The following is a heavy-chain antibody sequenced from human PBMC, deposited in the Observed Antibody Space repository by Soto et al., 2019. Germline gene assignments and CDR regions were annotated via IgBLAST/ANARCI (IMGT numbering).Heavy chain of an antibody. V-gene: IGHV4-59*01. CDR2: IYYSGST. CDR1: GSSISSYY. Sequence: SETLSLTCTLSGSSISSYYWSCMRQPPGKGLEWIGYIYYSGSTNYNPSLKSRVTISVDASKNQFSLKLSSVTAADTAVYYCARVPLELPYYFDYWGQGTLVTVS. D-gene: IGHD1-7*01. CDR3: ARVPLELPYYFDY. J-gene: IGHJ4*02.